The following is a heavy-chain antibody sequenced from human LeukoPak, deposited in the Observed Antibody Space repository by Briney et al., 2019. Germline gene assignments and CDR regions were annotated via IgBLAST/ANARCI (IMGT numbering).Heavy chain of an antibody. CDR2: MNPNSGNT. Sequence: GASVKVSCKASGYTFTGYYMHWVRQAPGQGLEWMGWMNPNSGNTGFAQKLQGRITMTRNTSITTAYMELSSLRSEDTAVYYCARWQSGHPSLDAFDIWGQGTLVTVSS. CDR3: ARWQSGHPSLDAFDI. CDR1: GYTFTGYY. J-gene: IGHJ3*02. D-gene: IGHD3-3*01. V-gene: IGHV1-8*02.